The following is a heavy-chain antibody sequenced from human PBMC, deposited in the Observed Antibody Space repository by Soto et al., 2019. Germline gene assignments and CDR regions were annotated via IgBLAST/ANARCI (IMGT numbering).Heavy chain of an antibody. Sequence: PSETLSLTCTVSGGSISSSSYYWGWIRQPPGKGLEWIGSIYYSGSTYYNPSLKSRVTMSVDTSKNQFSLKLSSVTAADTAVYYCARDYSSGFFLDYWGQGTLVTVSS. CDR2: IYYSGST. J-gene: IGHJ4*02. CDR3: ARDYSSGFFLDY. V-gene: IGHV4-39*01. CDR1: GGSISSSSYY. D-gene: IGHD6-19*01.